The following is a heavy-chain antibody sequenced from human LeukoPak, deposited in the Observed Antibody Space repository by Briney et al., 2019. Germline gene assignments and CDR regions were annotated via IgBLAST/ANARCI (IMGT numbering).Heavy chain of an antibody. D-gene: IGHD1-26*01. CDR2: INSDGSST. V-gene: IGHV3-74*01. Sequence: GGSLRLSCAASGFTFSSYWMHWVRQAPGKGLVWVSRINSDGSSTSYADSVKGRFTISRDNAKNTLYLQMNSLRAEDTAAYYCARDVRSSVAYSGSYYYYYYMDVWGKGTTVTVSS. CDR3: ARDVRSSVAYSGSYYYYYYMDV. CDR1: GFTFSSYW. J-gene: IGHJ6*03.